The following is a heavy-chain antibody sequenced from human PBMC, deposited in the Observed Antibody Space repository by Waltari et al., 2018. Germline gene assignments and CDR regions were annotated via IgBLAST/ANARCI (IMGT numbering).Heavy chain of an antibody. CDR1: GNTFNGYY. CDR2: INPNRGGT. J-gene: IGHJ6*03. V-gene: IGHV1-2*02. Sequence: QVQLVQSGAEVKKPGASVKVSCKASGNTFNGYYMQRVRRSPGKGLGWGGWINPNRGGTNYAQKFQGRVTMTRDTSISTAYMELSRLRSDDTAVYYCARAARVESIFGVVTGEYYYYYMDVWGKGTTVTISS. D-gene: IGHD3-3*01. CDR3: ARAARVESIFGVVTGEYYYYYMDV.